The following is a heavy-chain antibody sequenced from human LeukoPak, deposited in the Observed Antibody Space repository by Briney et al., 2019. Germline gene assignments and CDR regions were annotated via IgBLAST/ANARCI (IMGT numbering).Heavy chain of an antibody. D-gene: IGHD4-23*01. CDR3: ARLRDYGGLNFYYYMDV. V-gene: IGHV4-39*01. Sequence: SETLSLTCTVSGGSFSDGTYYWAWIRQPPGRTLEWIGNIFYGGTTGTPYYSPSLKSRVTISLDTSKSQFSLQLSSVTAADTAVYCARLRDYGGLNFYYYMDVWGLGTAVTVSS. CDR1: GGSFSDGTYY. CDR2: IFYGGTTGTP. J-gene: IGHJ6*03.